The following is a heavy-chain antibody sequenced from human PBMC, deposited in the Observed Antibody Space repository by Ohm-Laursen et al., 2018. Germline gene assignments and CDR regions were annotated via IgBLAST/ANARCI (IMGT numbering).Heavy chain of an antibody. Sequence: SLRLSCAASGLTFSDYYMTWIRQAPGKGLEWVAYMKLGGIEKYYLGSVKGRFTISRDNTKNSLYLQMNSLRTEDTAVYYCARIGDLDDFWSGPDAFDIWGQGTMVTVSS. V-gene: IGHV3-7*01. J-gene: IGHJ3*02. CDR1: GLTFSDYY. D-gene: IGHD3-3*01. CDR2: MKLGGIEK. CDR3: ARIGDLDDFWSGPDAFDI.